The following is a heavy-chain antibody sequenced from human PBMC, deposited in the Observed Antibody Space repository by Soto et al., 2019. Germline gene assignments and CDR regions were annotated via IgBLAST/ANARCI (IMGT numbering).Heavy chain of an antibody. CDR1: GFTFSSYS. J-gene: IGHJ4*02. CDR2: ISSSSSYI. CDR3: ARVDWVSTYTIYGDRYYFDY. D-gene: IGHD4-17*01. V-gene: IGHV3-21*01. Sequence: EVQLVESGGGLVKPGGSLRLSCAASGFTFSSYSMNWVRQAPGKGLEWVSSISSSSSYIYYADSVKGRFTISRDNAKNSLYLQMNSLRAEDTAVYYCARVDWVSTYTIYGDRYYFDYWGQGTLVTVSS.